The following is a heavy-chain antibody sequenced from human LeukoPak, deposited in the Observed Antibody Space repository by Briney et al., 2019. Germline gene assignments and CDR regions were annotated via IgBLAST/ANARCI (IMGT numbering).Heavy chain of an antibody. CDR3: AREDCSGGNCYKPLDT. CDR2: VYHSGST. V-gene: IGHV4-4*02. J-gene: IGHJ5*02. D-gene: IGHD2-15*01. Sequence: SETLSLTCAVSTGSISSSNWWSWVRQPPGKGLEWIGEVYHSGSTNYNPSLKSRVTISVDKSKNQFSLKLSSVTAADTAVYYCAREDCSGGNCYKPLDTWGQGILVTVSS. CDR1: TGSISSSNW.